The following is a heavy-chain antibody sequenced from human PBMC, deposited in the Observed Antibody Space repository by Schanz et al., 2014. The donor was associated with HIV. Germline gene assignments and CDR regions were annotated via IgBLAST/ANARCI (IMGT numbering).Heavy chain of an antibody. D-gene: IGHD3-10*01. J-gene: IGHJ6*02. Sequence: EVQLLESGGGLVQPGGSLRLSCVASGFTFNNYAMTWVRQAPGKGLEWVGFIRSKAYGGTTGYAASVKGRFIISRDDSEGIVYLQMNSLKTEDTAVYYCTRVVTRWFGEAHYGMDVWGQGTTVTV. CDR3: TRVVTRWFGEAHYGMDV. V-gene: IGHV3-49*04. CDR2: IRSKAYGGTT. CDR1: GFTFNNYA.